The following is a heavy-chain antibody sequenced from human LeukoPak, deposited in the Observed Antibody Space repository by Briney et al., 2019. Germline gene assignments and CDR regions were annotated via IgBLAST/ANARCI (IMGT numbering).Heavy chain of an antibody. CDR2: IKQDGSEK. CDR1: GFTFSSYW. D-gene: IGHD6-13*01. J-gene: IGHJ4*02. Sequence: GGSLILSCAASGFTFSSYWMSWVRQAPGKGLEWVANIKQDGSEKYYVDSVKGRFTISRGNAKNSLYLQMNSLRAEDTAVYYCARDGFGQLARYDYWGQGTLVTVSS. CDR3: ARDGFGQLARYDY. V-gene: IGHV3-7*05.